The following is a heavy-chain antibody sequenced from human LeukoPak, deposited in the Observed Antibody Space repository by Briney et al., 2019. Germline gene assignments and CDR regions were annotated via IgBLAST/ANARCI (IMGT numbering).Heavy chain of an antibody. Sequence: GGSLRLSCAASGSTFSSYGMHWVRQAPGKGLEWVAFIRYDGSNKYYADSVKGRFTISRDNSKNTLYLQMNSLRAEDTAVYYCAKDGPHRPTQFQQLVLKYFDYWGQGTLVTVSS. CDR3: AKDGPHRPTQFQQLVLKYFDY. CDR2: IRYDGSNK. D-gene: IGHD6-13*01. CDR1: GSTFSSYG. J-gene: IGHJ4*02. V-gene: IGHV3-30*02.